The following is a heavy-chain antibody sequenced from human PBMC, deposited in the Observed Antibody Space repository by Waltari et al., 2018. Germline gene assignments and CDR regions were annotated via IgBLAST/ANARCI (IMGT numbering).Heavy chain of an antibody. CDR3: ARGITGTTGDYFDY. V-gene: IGHV1-2*02. Sequence: HVQVVQSGAEVTRPGASLKVHCKASGYTFTGYYMHWVRQAPGQGLEWMGWINPNSGGTNYAQKFQGRVTMTRDTSISTAYMELSRLRSDDTAVYYCARGITGTTGDYFDYWGQGTLVTVSS. CDR2: INPNSGGT. J-gene: IGHJ4*02. CDR1: GYTFTGYY. D-gene: IGHD1-7*01.